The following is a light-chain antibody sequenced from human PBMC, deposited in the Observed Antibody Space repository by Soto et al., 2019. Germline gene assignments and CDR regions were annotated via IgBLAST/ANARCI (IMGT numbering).Light chain of an antibody. CDR2: AAS. CDR3: QQLNTSHRT. V-gene: IGKV1-9*01. J-gene: IGKJ1*01. Sequence: DIQLTQSPSFLSASVGDRVTITCRASQGIDSYLAWYQQKPGKVPKRLIYAASTLQRGVASWFFGSRSGTVFTITNRRVVPEDFATYYCQQLNTSHRTFGQVTKVEI. CDR1: QGIDSY.